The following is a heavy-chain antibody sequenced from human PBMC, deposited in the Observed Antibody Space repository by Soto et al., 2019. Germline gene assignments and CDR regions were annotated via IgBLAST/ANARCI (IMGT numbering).Heavy chain of an antibody. J-gene: IGHJ4*02. Sequence: GGPVQVSRQASGYPLSSYGISWVRPAPGQGVEWMGWISAYNGNTNYAQKLQGRVTMTTDTSTSTAYMELRSLRSDDTAVYCCARGRTYYDFWSGYYHFDYWGQGTLVTVSS. CDR3: ARGRTYYDFWSGYYHFDY. CDR1: GYPLSSYG. CDR2: ISAYNGNT. D-gene: IGHD3-3*01. V-gene: IGHV1-18*01.